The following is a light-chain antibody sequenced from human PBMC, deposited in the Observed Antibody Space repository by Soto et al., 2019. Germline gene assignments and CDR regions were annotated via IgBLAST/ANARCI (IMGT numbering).Light chain of an antibody. CDR2: EVS. CDR1: SSDVGGYNY. J-gene: IGLJ3*02. Sequence: SALTQPPSASGSPGQSVTLSCTGTSSDVGGYNYVSWYQQHPNKAPKLMIYEVSKRPSGIPDRFSGSKSGNTASLTVSGLQADDEANYYCSSYAGSNNFGVFGGGTKLTVL. CDR3: SSYAGSNNFGV. V-gene: IGLV2-8*01.